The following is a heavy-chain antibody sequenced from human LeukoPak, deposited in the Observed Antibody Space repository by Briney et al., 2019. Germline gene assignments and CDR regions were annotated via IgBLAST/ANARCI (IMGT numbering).Heavy chain of an antibody. CDR2: IHYSGST. CDR1: GGSISTYY. CDR3: ARGLTSSDWYFDL. D-gene: IGHD4/OR15-4a*01. V-gene: IGHV4-59*01. Sequence: RSSETLSLTGTVSGGSISTYYWSWIRQPPGKGLEWIAYIHYSGSTNYNPSLRSRVTISVDTSKNQFSLKLSSVTAADTAVYYCARGLTSSDWYFDLWGRGTLVTVSS. J-gene: IGHJ2*01.